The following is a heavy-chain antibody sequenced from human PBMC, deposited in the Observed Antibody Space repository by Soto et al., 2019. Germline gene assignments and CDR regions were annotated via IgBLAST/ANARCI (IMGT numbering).Heavy chain of an antibody. V-gene: IGHV3-74*01. CDR1: GFTFSIYW. CDR2: IDNAGSSA. Sequence: EVQLVESGGGLVQPGGSLRLSCAASGFTFSIYWMHWVRQAPGKGPVWVSRIDNAGSSARYADSVKGRFTISRDNAKNTVYLQMDSLRAEDPAGYYCTRVGGSLRGMDVWGQGTTVTVSS. CDR3: TRVGGSLRGMDV. J-gene: IGHJ6*02. D-gene: IGHD1-26*01.